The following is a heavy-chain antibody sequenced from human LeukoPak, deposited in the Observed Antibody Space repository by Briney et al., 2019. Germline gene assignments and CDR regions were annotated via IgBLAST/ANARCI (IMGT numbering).Heavy chain of an antibody. CDR3: AKITDGELRRFDY. V-gene: IGHV3-21*01. Sequence: GGSLRLSCAASGFTFSSYAMSWVRQAPGKGLEWVSSISSSSSYIHYADSVKGRFTISRDNSKNTLYLQMNSLRVEDTAVYYCAKITDGELRRFDYWGQGTRVTVSS. CDR1: GFTFSSYA. CDR2: ISSSSSYI. D-gene: IGHD1-26*01. J-gene: IGHJ4*02.